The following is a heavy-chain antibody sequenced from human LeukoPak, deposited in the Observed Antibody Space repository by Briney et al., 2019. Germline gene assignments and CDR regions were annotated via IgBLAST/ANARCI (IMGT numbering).Heavy chain of an antibody. V-gene: IGHV3-23*01. Sequence: PGGSLRLSWAASGFTFSSYAIGSVRHAPGRGLEWVAANSGRCGGTYYPDSVKGRFSISRDNSKHALYLQMNSRRAEDTAVYYCAKYSSCWYYFDYWGQGTRVSVSS. J-gene: IGHJ4*02. CDR1: GFTFSSYA. D-gene: IGHD6-13*01. CDR3: AKYSSCWYYFDY. CDR2: NSGRCGGT.